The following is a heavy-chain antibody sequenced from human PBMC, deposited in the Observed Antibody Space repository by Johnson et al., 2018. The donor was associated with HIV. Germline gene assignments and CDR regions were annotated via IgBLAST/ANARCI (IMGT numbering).Heavy chain of an antibody. J-gene: IGHJ3*02. CDR2: IYNSGTT. V-gene: IGHV3-66*04. D-gene: IGHD2-21*01. CDR1: GFTFDDYA. Sequence: VQLVESGGGLVQPGRSLRLSCAASGFTFDDYAMHWVRQAPGKGLEWVSLIYNSGTTHYADSVKGRFTISRDNSKNTLHLQMNSLSAGDTAMYYWGRLRQEASCGGGGLWAIWGQGTMVTVSS. CDR3: GRLRQEASCGGGGLWAI.